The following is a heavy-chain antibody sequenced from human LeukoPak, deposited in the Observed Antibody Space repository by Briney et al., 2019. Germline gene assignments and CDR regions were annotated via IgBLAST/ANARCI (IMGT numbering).Heavy chain of an antibody. Sequence: PGGSLRLSCAASGIAFSTYAMSWVRQAPGKGLEWVSVVSESGEITHYADSVKGRFTISRDNSKNTVYLQMNSLRAEDSAVYYCAKDSSSWYNWFDPWGQGTLVTVSS. CDR3: AKDSSSWYNWFDP. J-gene: IGHJ5*02. CDR2: VSESGEIT. V-gene: IGHV3-23*01. CDR1: GIAFSTYA. D-gene: IGHD6-13*01.